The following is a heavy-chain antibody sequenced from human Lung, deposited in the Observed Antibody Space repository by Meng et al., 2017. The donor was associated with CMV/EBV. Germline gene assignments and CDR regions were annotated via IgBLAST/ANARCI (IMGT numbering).Heavy chain of an antibody. D-gene: IGHD3-10*01. J-gene: IGHJ3*02. CDR1: GFTFSSYW. CDR3: ASPRRGAFDI. Sequence: ESXKISCAASGFTFSSYWMSWVRQAPGKGLEWVANIKQDGSEKYYVDSVKGRFTISRDNAKNSLYLQMNSLRAEDTAVYYCASPRRGAFDIWGQGTRVTVSS. CDR2: IKQDGSEK. V-gene: IGHV3-7*01.